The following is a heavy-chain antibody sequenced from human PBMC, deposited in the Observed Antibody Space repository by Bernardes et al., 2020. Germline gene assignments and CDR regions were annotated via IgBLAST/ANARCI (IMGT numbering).Heavy chain of an antibody. Sequence: GGSLRLSCAASGFTLRSYTMSWVRQAPGKGLEWVSGISGSDDTTIYAQKFQGRVTMTEDTSTDTAYMELSSLRSEDTAVYYCATGGGELLFHYYFDYWGQGTLVTVSS. D-gene: IGHD3-10*01. CDR3: ATGGGELLFHYYFDY. J-gene: IGHJ4*02. CDR1: GFTLRSYT. CDR2: ISGSDDTT. V-gene: IGHV3-23*01.